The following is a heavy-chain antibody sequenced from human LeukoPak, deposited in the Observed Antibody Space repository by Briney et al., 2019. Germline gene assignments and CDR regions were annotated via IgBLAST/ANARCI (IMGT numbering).Heavy chain of an antibody. J-gene: IGHJ4*02. Sequence: ASVTVSFKASGYTFASYQMHWVRQAPGQGLEWMGIINPSGGGTSYAQKFQGRVTVTRDTSTSTVYMELSSLRSEDTAVYYCATIAGDAAGFDYWGQGTLVTVSS. D-gene: IGHD6-13*01. CDR1: GYTFASYQ. CDR2: INPSGGGT. V-gene: IGHV1-46*01. CDR3: ATIAGDAAGFDY.